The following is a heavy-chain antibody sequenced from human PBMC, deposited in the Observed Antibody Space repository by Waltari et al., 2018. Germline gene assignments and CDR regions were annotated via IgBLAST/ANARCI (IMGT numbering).Heavy chain of an antibody. CDR2: IIPIFGTA. CDR3: ARGPTTVTTWGYFDY. Sequence: QVQLVQSGSEVKKPGSSVKVSCKASGGNFSSYAISWVRQAPGQGLEWMGGIIPIFGTANYAQKFQGRVTTTTDESTSTAYMELSSLRSEDTAVYYCARGPTTVTTWGYFDYWGQGTLVTVSS. J-gene: IGHJ4*02. CDR1: GGNFSSYA. V-gene: IGHV1-69*05. D-gene: IGHD4-17*01.